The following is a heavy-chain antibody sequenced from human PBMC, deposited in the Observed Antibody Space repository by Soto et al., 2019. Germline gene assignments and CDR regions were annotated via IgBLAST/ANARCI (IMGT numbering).Heavy chain of an antibody. CDR1: GYGFSIHW. CDR2: IYPGNSNT. CDR3: ASDSNCDGAKSPMGGFDM. D-gene: IGHD2-21*01. J-gene: IGHJ3*02. V-gene: IGHV5-51*01. Sequence: PGESLKIACKGSGYGFSIHWVAWLRQMPGKGLEWVGIIYPGNSNTMYSPSFQGQVTISADTALSTTYLQWDTLKPSDTAIYFCASDSNCDGAKSPMGGFDMWGQGTMVTVSS.